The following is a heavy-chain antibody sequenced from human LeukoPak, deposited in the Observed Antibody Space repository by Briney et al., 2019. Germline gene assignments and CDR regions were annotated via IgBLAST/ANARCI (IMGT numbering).Heavy chain of an antibody. Sequence: GGSLRLSCAASGFTFSNYWMHWVRQALGKGLEWVSAISGSGGSTYYADSVKGRFTISRDNSKNTLYLQMNSLRAEDTAVYYCAKDRGWGQNYYDSSGSNFDYWGQGTLVTVSS. CDR3: AKDRGWGQNYYDSSGSNFDY. D-gene: IGHD3-22*01. CDR1: GFTFSNYW. V-gene: IGHV3-23*01. J-gene: IGHJ4*02. CDR2: ISGSGGST.